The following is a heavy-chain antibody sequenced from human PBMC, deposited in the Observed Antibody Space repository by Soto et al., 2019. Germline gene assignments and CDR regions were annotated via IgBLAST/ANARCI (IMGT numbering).Heavy chain of an antibody. CDR3: TTGYCSSTSCYSYYYMDV. Sequence: GGSLRLSCAASGFTFSNAWMSWVRQAPGKGLEWVGRIKSKTDGGTTDYAAPVKGRFTISRDDSKNTLYLQMNSLKTEDTAVYYCTTGYCSSTSCYSYYYMDVWGKGTTVTVSS. CDR1: GFTFSNAW. V-gene: IGHV3-15*01. CDR2: IKSKTDGGTT. D-gene: IGHD2-2*01. J-gene: IGHJ6*03.